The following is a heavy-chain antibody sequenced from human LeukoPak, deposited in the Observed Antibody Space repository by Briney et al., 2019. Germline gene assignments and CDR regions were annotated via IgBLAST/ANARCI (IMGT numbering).Heavy chain of an antibody. CDR1: GYTFTSYY. CDR2: INPGGGST. J-gene: IGHJ5*02. CDR3: ARVSNGIAVAGTKWFDP. Sequence: ASVKVSCKASGYTFTSYYMHWVRQAPGQGLEWMGIINPGGGSTSYAQKFQGRVTMTRDTSTSTVYMELSSLRSEDTAVYYCARVSNGIAVAGTKWFDPWGQGTLVTVSS. V-gene: IGHV1-46*01. D-gene: IGHD6-19*01.